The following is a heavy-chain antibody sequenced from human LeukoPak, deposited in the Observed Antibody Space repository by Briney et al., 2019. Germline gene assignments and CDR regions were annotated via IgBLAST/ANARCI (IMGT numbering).Heavy chain of an antibody. D-gene: IGHD2-2*01. CDR1: GESFSGYY. CDR3: ARECCSSTSCYAWWFDP. V-gene: IGHV4-34*01. J-gene: IGHJ5*02. CDR2: INHSGST. Sequence: SETLSLTCAVYGESFSGYYWSWIRQPPGKGLEWIGEINHSGSTNYNPSLKSRVTISVDTSKNQFSLKPSSVTAADTAVYYCARECCSSTSCYAWWFDPWGQGTLVTVSS.